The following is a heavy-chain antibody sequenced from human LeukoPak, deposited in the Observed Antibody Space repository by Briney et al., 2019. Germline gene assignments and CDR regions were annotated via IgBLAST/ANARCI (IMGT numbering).Heavy chain of an antibody. V-gene: IGHV3-21*01. CDR3: AKKRWFHP. J-gene: IGHJ5*01. Sequence: GGSLRLSCAASGFTFNTYSMNWVRQAPGKGLEWVSSISASRSYISYADSVQGRFTISRDNAKNSLYLQMNSLRAEDTAVYYFAKKRWFHPRGQGNLVPGS. CDR1: GFTFNTYS. CDR2: ISASRSYI.